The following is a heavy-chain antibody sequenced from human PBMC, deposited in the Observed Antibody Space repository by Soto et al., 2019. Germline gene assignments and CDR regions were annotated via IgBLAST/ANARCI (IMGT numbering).Heavy chain of an antibody. CDR1: GFTFSSYS. CDR3: ARDYYDFWSGYYRLPWFDP. J-gene: IGHJ5*02. V-gene: IGHV3-48*01. D-gene: IGHD3-3*01. CDR2: ISSSSSTI. Sequence: SLRLSCAASGFTFSSYSMNWVRQAPGKGLEWVSYISSSSSTIYYADSVKGRFTISRDNAKNSLYLQMNSLRAEDTAAYYCARDYYDFWSGYYRLPWFDPWGQGTLVTVSS.